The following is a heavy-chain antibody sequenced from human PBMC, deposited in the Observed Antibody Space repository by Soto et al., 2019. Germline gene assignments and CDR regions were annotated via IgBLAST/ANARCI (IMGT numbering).Heavy chain of an antibody. J-gene: IGHJ3*02. Sequence: PGGSLRLSCAASGFTFSAYGIHWVRQAPGKGLDYVSAIGPDGSRTYYANSVKGRFTISRDNSKNTLYLQMNSLRAEDTALYYCAKGAMITFGGVIARDAFDIWGQGTMVTVSS. D-gene: IGHD3-16*02. V-gene: IGHV3-64*01. CDR1: GFTFSAYG. CDR2: IGPDGSRT. CDR3: AKGAMITFGGVIARDAFDI.